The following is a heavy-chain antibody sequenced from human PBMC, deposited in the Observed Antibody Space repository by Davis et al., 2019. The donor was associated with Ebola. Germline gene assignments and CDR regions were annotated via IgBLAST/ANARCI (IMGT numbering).Heavy chain of an antibody. CDR3: ARDRLLSSSGWGDRDY. CDR2: IYTSGST. D-gene: IGHD6-19*01. Sequence: PSETLSLTCTVSGGSISSYYWSWIRQPAGKGLEWIGRIYTSGSTNYNPSLKSRVTISVDTSKNQFSLRLSSVTAADTAVYYCARDRLLSSSGWGDRDYWGQGTLVTVSS. CDR1: GGSISSYY. V-gene: IGHV4-4*07. J-gene: IGHJ4*02.